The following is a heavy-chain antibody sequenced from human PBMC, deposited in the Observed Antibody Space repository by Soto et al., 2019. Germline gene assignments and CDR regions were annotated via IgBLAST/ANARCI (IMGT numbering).Heavy chain of an antibody. CDR2: INGGGGST. D-gene: IGHD1-26*01. Sequence: GGSLRLSCVASGFTFSTHSLTWVRQAPGKGLEWVSSINGGGGSTYYADSVKGRFTISRDSSKNTLYLQMSSLRAEDTAVYFCAKASTGSQFGLNYFDYWGQGTLVTVSS. CDR3: AKASTGSQFGLNYFDY. V-gene: IGHV3-23*01. CDR1: GFTFSTHS. J-gene: IGHJ4*02.